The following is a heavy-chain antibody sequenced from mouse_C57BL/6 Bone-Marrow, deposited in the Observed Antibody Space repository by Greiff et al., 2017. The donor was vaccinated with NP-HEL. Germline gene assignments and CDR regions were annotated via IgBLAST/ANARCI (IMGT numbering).Heavy chain of an antibody. V-gene: IGHV5-9-1*02. CDR2: ISSGGDYI. J-gene: IGHJ4*01. D-gene: IGHD2-4*01. Sequence: EVQLVESGEGLVKPGGSLKLSCAASGFTFSSYAMSWVRQTPEQRLEWVAYISSGGDYIYYADTVKGRFTISRDNARNTLYLQMSSLKSEDTAMYYCTREGLYYDYDALYAMDYWGQGTSVTVSS. CDR3: TREGLYYDYDALYAMDY. CDR1: GFTFSSYA.